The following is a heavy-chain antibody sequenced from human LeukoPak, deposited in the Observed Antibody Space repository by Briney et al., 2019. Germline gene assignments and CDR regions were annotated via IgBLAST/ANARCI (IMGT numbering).Heavy chain of an antibody. V-gene: IGHV4-38-2*02. D-gene: IGHD4-17*01. CDR2: IYHSGST. Sequence: PSETLSLTCTVSGYSISSGYYWGWIRQPPGKGLEWIGSIYHSGSTYYNPSLKSRVTISVDTSKNQFSLKLSSVTAADTAVYYCARMDGGDYGDFQHWGQGTLVTVSS. CDR1: GYSISSGYY. CDR3: ARMDGGDYGDFQH. J-gene: IGHJ1*01.